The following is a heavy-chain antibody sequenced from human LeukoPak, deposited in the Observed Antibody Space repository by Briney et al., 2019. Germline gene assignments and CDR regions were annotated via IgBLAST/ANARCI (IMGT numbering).Heavy chain of an antibody. CDR1: GFIFSHYA. V-gene: IGHV3-23*01. Sequence: GGPLRLSCAASGFIFSHYAMTWVRQGPGKGLEWVSSISGSGDSTFYTDSVKGRFTVSRDNSKNTLSLQMHSLRAEDAAVYYCAKATGYIDPFDIWGHGTLVTVSS. J-gene: IGHJ3*02. D-gene: IGHD5-18*01. CDR3: AKATGYIDPFDI. CDR2: ISGSGDST.